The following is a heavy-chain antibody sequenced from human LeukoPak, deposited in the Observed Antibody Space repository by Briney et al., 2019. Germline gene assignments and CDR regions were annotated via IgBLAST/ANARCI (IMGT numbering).Heavy chain of an antibody. CDR3: ARASREQWLGFDY. V-gene: IGHV4-34*01. J-gene: IGHJ4*02. Sequence: SETLSLTCAVYGGSFSGYYWSWIRQPPGKGLEWIGEINHSGSTNYNPSLKSRVTISVDTSKNQFSLKLSSVTAADTAVYYCARASREQWLGFDYWGQGTLVTVSS. CDR2: INHSGST. D-gene: IGHD6-19*01. CDR1: GGSFSGYY.